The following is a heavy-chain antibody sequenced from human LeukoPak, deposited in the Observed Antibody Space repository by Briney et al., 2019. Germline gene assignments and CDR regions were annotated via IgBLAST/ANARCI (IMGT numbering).Heavy chain of an antibody. J-gene: IGHJ6*02. D-gene: IGHD6-13*01. CDR1: GGSFSGYY. CDR3: ARRRIAAALDLYYYYYYGMDV. CDR2: INHSGST. Sequence: SETLSLTCAVYGGSFSGYYWSWIRQPPGKGLEWIGEINHSGSTNYNPSPKSRVTISVDTSKNQFSLKLSSVTAADTAVYYCARRRIAAALDLYYYYYYGMDVWGQGTLVTVSS. V-gene: IGHV4-34*01.